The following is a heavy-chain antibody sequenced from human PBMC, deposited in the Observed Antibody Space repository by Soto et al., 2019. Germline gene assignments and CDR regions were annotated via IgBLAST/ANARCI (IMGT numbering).Heavy chain of an antibody. D-gene: IGHD3-9*01. Sequence: QVQLVESGGGLVKPGGSLRLSCAASGLTFSDYYMSWIRQAPGKGLEWVSYISSISIYTNYADSVKGRFTISRDNAKNSLYLQMNSLRAEDTAVYYCARDADILTGSDAFDIWGQGTMVTVSS. V-gene: IGHV3-11*05. CDR3: ARDADILTGSDAFDI. CDR2: ISSISIYT. J-gene: IGHJ3*02. CDR1: GLTFSDYY.